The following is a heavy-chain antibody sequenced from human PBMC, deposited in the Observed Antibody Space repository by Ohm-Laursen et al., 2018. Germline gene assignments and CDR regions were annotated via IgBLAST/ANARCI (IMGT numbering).Heavy chain of an antibody. Sequence: SLRLSCAASGFTFSSYEMNWVRQAPGKGLEWVSYISSSGSTIYYADSVKGRFTISRDNAKNSLYLQMNSLRAEDTAVYYCARGTGGVGAYYYYYGMDVWGQGTTVTVFS. CDR2: ISSSGSTI. J-gene: IGHJ6*02. CDR3: ARGTGGVGAYYYYYGMDV. V-gene: IGHV3-48*03. CDR1: GFTFSSYE. D-gene: IGHD1-26*01.